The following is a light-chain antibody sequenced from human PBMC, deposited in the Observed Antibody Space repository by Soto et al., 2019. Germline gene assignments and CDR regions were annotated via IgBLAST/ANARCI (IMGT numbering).Light chain of an antibody. J-gene: IGKJ5*01. CDR3: QQYGSSPT. CDR1: QSVSSSY. CDR2: DAS. Sequence: IAVSKSQATLSLSPGERATLSCGASQSVSSSYLAWYQQKPGLAPRLLIYDASSRATGIPDRFSGSGSGTDFTLIISMLEDEDFAVYCCQQYGSSPTFGQGTRLEIK. V-gene: IGKV3D-20*01.